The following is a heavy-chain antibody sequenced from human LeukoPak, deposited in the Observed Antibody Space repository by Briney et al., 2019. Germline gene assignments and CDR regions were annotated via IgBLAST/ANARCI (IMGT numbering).Heavy chain of an antibody. D-gene: IGHD2-2*01. CDR3: ARGGYCTSTTCFVFAADFEY. V-gene: IGHV1-2*02. CDR2: INPNSGGT. CDR1: GYTFTGHY. J-gene: IGHJ4*02. Sequence: ASVKVSCKASGYTFTGHYMHWVPQAPEQGLEWMGWINPNSGGTDYAQKFQGRVNMTRDTSISTAYMELSNLRSDDTAVYYCARGGYCTSTTCFVFAADFEYWGQGTLGTV.